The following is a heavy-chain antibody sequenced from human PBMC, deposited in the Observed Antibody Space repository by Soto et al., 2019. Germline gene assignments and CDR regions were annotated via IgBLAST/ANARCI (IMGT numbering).Heavy chain of an antibody. CDR1: GGSISSSNW. D-gene: IGHD3-10*01. Sequence: QVQLQESGPGLVKPSGTLSLTCAVSGGSISSSNWWSWVRQPPGMRLEWIGETHHSGTTNYNPSLKTRXXIXVXXSNNQFSLKLSSVTAADTALYYCAREGSGSSFFDYWGQGTLVTVSS. V-gene: IGHV4-4*02. CDR2: THHSGTT. J-gene: IGHJ4*02. CDR3: AREGSGSSFFDY.